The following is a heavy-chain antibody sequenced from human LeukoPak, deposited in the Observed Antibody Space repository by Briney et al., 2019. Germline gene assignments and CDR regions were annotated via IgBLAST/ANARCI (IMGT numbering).Heavy chain of an antibody. D-gene: IGHD6-13*01. CDR2: IYYSGTT. CDR3: ASGFTSTWYLVLAY. J-gene: IGHJ4*02. Sequence: KASETLSLTCTVSGDSINSGFYYWGWIRQPPGKGLEWIGSIYYSGTTYYNPSLKSRVTISLDTSKNQISLNLSSVTAADTAVYYCASGFTSTWYLVLAYWGQGTPVTVSS. CDR1: GDSINSGFYY. V-gene: IGHV4-39*07.